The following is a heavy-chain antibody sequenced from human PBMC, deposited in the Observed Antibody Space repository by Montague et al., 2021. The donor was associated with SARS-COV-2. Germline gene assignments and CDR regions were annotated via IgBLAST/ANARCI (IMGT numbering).Heavy chain of an antibody. D-gene: IGHD3-22*01. V-gene: IGHV4-31*03. CDR1: GGSISSGGYY. CDR2: IYYSGST. CDR3: ARARITMIVVVNAFDI. Sequence: TLSLTCTVSGGSISSGGYYWSWIRQHPGKGPEWIGNIYYSGSTYYNPSLKSRVTLSVDTSKNQFSLKLSSVTAADTAVYYCARARITMIVVVNAFDIWGQGTLVTVSS. J-gene: IGHJ3*02.